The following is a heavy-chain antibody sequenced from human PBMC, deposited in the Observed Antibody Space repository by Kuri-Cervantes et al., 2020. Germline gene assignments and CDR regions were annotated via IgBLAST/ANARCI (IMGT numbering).Heavy chain of an antibody. D-gene: IGHD3-9*01. Sequence: SLKISCAASGFTFDDYAMHWVRQAPGKGLEWVLGISWSSGSIGYADSVKARFTISRDNAKNSLYLQLNSLRDEDTALYYCAKDLSSDWYGYFDLWGRGTLVTVSS. CDR3: AKDLSSDWYGYFDL. J-gene: IGHJ2*01. V-gene: IGHV3-9*01. CDR1: GFTFDDYA. CDR2: ISWSSGSI.